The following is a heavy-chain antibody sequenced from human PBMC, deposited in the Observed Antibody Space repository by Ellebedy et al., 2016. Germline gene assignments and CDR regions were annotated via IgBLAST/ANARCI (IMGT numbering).Heavy chain of an antibody. CDR3: TREQQLVLVDYYGMDV. CDR2: IRSKANSYAT. CDR1: GFTFSGSA. Sequence: GGSLRLXXAASGFTFSGSAMHWVRQASGKGLEWVGRIRSKANSYATAYAASVKGRFTISRDDSKNTAYLQMNSLKTEDTAVYYCTREQQLVLVDYYGMDVWGQGTTVTVSS. D-gene: IGHD6-13*01. J-gene: IGHJ6*02. V-gene: IGHV3-73*01.